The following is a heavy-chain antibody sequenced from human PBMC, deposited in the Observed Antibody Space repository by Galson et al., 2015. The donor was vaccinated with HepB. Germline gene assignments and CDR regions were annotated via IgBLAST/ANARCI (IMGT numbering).Heavy chain of an antibody. CDR1: GFTFSSYG. Sequence: SLRLSCAASGFTFSSYGMHWVRQAPGKGLEWVAVISYDGSNKYYADSVKGRFTISRDNSKNTLYLQMNSLRAEDTAVYYCARDCSGGSCFWGQGTLVTVSS. J-gene: IGHJ4*02. CDR2: ISYDGSNK. CDR3: ARDCSGGSCF. D-gene: IGHD2-15*01. V-gene: IGHV3-30*03.